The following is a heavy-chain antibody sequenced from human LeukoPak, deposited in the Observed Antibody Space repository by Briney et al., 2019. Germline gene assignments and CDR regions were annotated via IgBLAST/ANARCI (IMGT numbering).Heavy chain of an antibody. J-gene: IGHJ2*01. CDR1: SSSSYY. CDR3: ARHAIAADWWTDQDKWYFDL. CDR2: IYPGDSDT. D-gene: IGHD6-25*01. Sequence: SSSSYYWGWVRQPPGKGLEWIGIIYPGDSDTRYSPSFQGQVTISADKSINTAYLQWSSLKASDTAMYYCARHAIAADWWTDQDKWYFDLWGRGTLVTVSS. V-gene: IGHV5-51*01.